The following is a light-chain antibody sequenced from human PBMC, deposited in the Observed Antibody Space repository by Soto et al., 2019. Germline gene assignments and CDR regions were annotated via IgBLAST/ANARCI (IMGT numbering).Light chain of an antibody. CDR1: SSNIGSNT. CDR2: SYN. CDR3: AAWDDSLSGYV. Sequence: QSVLTQPPSASGTPGQRVTISCSGSSSNIGSNTVNWYQQLPGTAPKLLIYSYNQRPSGVPDRFSDSKSGTSASLAISGLQSEDEADYYCAAWDDSLSGYVFGTGTKLTV. V-gene: IGLV1-44*01. J-gene: IGLJ1*01.